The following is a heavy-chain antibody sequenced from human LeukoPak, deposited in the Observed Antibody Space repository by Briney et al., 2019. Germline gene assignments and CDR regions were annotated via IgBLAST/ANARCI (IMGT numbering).Heavy chain of an antibody. CDR2: TYSGGST. CDR1: GFTVSSNY. CDR3: ARTIAAAVNWFDP. Sequence: PGGSLRLSCAASGFTVSSNYMSWVRQASGKGLEWVSVTYSGGSTYYADSVKGRFTISRDNSKNTLYLQMNSLRAEDTAVYYCARTIAAAVNWFDPWGQGTLVTVSS. J-gene: IGHJ5*02. V-gene: IGHV3-66*02. D-gene: IGHD6-13*01.